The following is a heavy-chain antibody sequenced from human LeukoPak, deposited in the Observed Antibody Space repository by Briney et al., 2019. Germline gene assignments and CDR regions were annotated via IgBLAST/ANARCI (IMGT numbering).Heavy chain of an antibody. CDR3: ARKSGSNYFFDD. Sequence: SETLSLTCSVSGASISSGDYYWTWIRQQPGKGLEWIGYIYHSGSTYYNPSLKSRLTISVDTSKNQFSLNLNSVTAADTAVYYCARKSGSNYFFDDWGQGTLVTVSS. D-gene: IGHD6-13*01. V-gene: IGHV4-31*03. CDR1: GASISSGDYY. J-gene: IGHJ4*02. CDR2: IYHSGST.